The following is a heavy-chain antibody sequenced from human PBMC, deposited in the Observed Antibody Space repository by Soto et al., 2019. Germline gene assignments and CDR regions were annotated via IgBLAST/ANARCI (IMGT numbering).Heavy chain of an antibody. Sequence: GGSLRLSCAASGFTFSSYGMHWVRQTPGKGMEWVAIISYDGSKKYYEDSMKGRFTISRDNSKNTLYLQMNSLRAEDTAVYYCAKEGSGGYCSGGSCPYEYFYMDVWGKGTAVTVSS. CDR2: ISYDGSKK. V-gene: IGHV3-30*18. CDR3: AKEGSGGYCSGGSCPYEYFYMDV. CDR1: GFTFSSYG. D-gene: IGHD2-15*01. J-gene: IGHJ6*03.